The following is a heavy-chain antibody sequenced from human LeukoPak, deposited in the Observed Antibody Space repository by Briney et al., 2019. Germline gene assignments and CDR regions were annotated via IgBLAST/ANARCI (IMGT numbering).Heavy chain of an antibody. V-gene: IGHV4-59*01. CDR2: IYHSGST. J-gene: IGHJ6*04. D-gene: IGHD6-13*01. Sequence: SETLSLTCTVSGGSISGYYWSWIRQPPGKGLEWIGYIYHSGSTNYNPSLKSRVTISVDTSKNQFSLKLSSVTAADTAVYYCARAPAAGPRYYYGMDVWGKGTTVTVSS. CDR3: ARAPAAGPRYYYGMDV. CDR1: GGSISGYY.